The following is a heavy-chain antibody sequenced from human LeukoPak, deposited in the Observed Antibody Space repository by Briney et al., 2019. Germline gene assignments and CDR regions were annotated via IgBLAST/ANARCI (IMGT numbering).Heavy chain of an antibody. Sequence: PGGSLRLSCAASGFTFSSYSMNWVRQAPGKGLEWVSSISSSSSYINYADSVKGRFTISRDNAKNSLYLQMNSLRAEDTAVYYCAKDRLAAAPGRTVDYWGQGTLVTVSS. CDR3: AKDRLAAAPGRTVDY. D-gene: IGHD6-13*01. CDR1: GFTFSSYS. V-gene: IGHV3-21*01. J-gene: IGHJ4*02. CDR2: ISSSSSYI.